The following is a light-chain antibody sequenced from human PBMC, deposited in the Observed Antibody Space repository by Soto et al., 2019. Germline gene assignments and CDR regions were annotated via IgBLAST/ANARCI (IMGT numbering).Light chain of an antibody. J-gene: IGKJ5*01. V-gene: IGKV3-11*01. CDR2: EAS. Sequence: EIVLTQSPVTLSLSPGERATLSCRASQSVDSYLAWYQQKPGQAPRLLIYEASNRASGIPARFSGSGSGTDFTLTISSLEPEDFAVYYCQQRHMWPITFGQGTRLEIK. CDR1: QSVDSY. CDR3: QQRHMWPIT.